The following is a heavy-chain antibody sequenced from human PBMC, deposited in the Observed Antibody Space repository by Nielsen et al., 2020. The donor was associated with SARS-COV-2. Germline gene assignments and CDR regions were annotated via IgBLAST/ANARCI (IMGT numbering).Heavy chain of an antibody. CDR1: GDIVSSNSAA. V-gene: IGHV6-1*01. D-gene: IGHD6-13*01. CDR2: TYYRSKWFN. Sequence: LRLSCAISGDIVSSNSAAWNWIRQSPSRGLEWLGRTYYRSKWFNDYAVSVKSRIVINPDTSNNQFSLLLNSVTPEDTAVYYCARGTYSSTWYETGRRYYFDYWGQGTLVTVSS. CDR3: ARGTYSSTWYETGRRYYFDY. J-gene: IGHJ4*02.